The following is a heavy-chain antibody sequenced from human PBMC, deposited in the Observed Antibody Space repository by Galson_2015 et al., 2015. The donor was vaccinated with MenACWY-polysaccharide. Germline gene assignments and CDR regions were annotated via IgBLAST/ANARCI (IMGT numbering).Heavy chain of an antibody. Sequence: SLRLSCAASGFTFSSPWMHWVRQAPGKGLVWVSRIFSDGSSTSYADSVRGRFTISRDNAKNMLHLQMNGLRGEDTAVYYCTRGGQYSANNSGDWGPGTLVTVSS. CDR1: GFTFSSPW. CDR2: IFSDGSST. V-gene: IGHV3-74*01. D-gene: IGHD6-6*01. J-gene: IGHJ4*02. CDR3: TRGGQYSANNSGD.